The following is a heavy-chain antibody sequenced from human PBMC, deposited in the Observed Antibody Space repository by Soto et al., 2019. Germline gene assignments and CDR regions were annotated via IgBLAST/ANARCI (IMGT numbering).Heavy chain of an antibody. CDR3: ARDPSPYTSGWYGIDF. CDR1: GFMFSSYA. D-gene: IGHD6-19*01. V-gene: IGHV3-30-3*01. J-gene: IGHJ4*01. Sequence: GGSLRLSCTASGFMFSSYAMLWVRQAPGKGLEWVAAMSYDGTNTYYADSVKGRFTISRDNSKNTLFLQMSSLTADDSAVYYCARDPSPYTSGWYGIDFWGLGTLVTVSS. CDR2: MSYDGTNT.